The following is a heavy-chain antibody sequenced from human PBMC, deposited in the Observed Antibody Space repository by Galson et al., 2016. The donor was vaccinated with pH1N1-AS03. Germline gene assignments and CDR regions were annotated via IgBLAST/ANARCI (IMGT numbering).Heavy chain of an antibody. V-gene: IGHV1-69*13. Sequence: SVKVSCKASGGSFSTYAITWVRQAPGQGLEWMGGIIPVFDTPNYAQKFQGRVTITADESGNTAYMELSSLRSADTAVYYCAREATIFGVAGLHMDVWGLGTTVTVSS. CDR2: IIPVFDTP. J-gene: IGHJ6*02. D-gene: IGHD3-3*01. CDR3: AREATIFGVAGLHMDV. CDR1: GGSFSTYA.